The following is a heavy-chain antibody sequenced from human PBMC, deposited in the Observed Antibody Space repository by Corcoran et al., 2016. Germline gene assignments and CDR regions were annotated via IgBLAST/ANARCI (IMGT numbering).Heavy chain of an antibody. D-gene: IGHD3-10*01. CDR1: GFTVSSNY. CDR3: ARDHRASSPYYYFGMDV. CDR2: IYSGGST. Sequence: EVQLVESGGGLIQPGGSLRLSCAASGFTVSSNYMSWVRQAPGKGLEWVSVIYSGGSTYYADSVKGRFNISRDNSKNTLYLQMNSLRAEDTAVYYWARDHRASSPYYYFGMDVWCQGTTVTVSS. J-gene: IGHJ6*02. V-gene: IGHV3-53*01.